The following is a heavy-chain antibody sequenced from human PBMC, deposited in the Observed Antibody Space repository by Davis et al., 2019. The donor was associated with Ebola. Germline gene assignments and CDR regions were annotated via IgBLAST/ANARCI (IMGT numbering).Heavy chain of an antibody. CDR2: INHSGST. J-gene: IGHJ3*02. D-gene: IGHD3-3*02. V-gene: IGHV4-34*01. CDR1: GGSLSGYY. Sequence: PSETLSLTCAVSGGSLSGYYWSWIRQPPGKGLEWIGEINHSGSTNYNPSLKSRVTISVDTSKNQFSLKLSSVTAADTAVYYCARGSLGRGTAFDIWGQGTMVTVSS. CDR3: ARGSLGRGTAFDI.